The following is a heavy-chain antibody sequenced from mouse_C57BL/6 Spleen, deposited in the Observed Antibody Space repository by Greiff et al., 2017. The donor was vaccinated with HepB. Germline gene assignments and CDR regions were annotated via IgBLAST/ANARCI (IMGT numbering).Heavy chain of an antibody. CDR1: GYTFTSYW. D-gene: IGHD1-1*01. CDR2: IDPSDSYT. J-gene: IGHJ3*01. CDR3: ARRDYYYGTSFAY. V-gene: IGHV1-69*01. Sequence: QVQLQQPGAELVMPGASVKLSCKASGYTFTSYWMHWVKQRPGQGLEWIGEIDPSDSYTNYNQKFKGKSTLTVDKSSSTAYMQLSSLTSEDSAVYYCARRDYYYGTSFAYWGQGTLVTVSA.